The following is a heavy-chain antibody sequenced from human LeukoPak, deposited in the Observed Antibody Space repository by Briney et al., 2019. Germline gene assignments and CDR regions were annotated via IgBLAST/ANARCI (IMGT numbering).Heavy chain of an antibody. CDR1: GFRFSDFT. D-gene: IGHD3-16*01. CDR3: GKEGGA. Sequence: PGGSLRLSCAASGFRFSDFTMTWVRQVPGKGPEWVSAIGGRGTSTYYADSLGGRFTISRDNSKDMLYLQMNSLKVEDTATYYCGKEGGAWGQGTKVTVSS. CDR2: IGGRGTST. J-gene: IGHJ5*02. V-gene: IGHV3-23*01.